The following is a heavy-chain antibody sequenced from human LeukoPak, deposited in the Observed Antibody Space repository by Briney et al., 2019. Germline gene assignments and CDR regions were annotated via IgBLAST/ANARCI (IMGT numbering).Heavy chain of an antibody. D-gene: IGHD1-20*01. CDR1: GGSISSGGYS. J-gene: IGHJ4*02. CDR3: ARGGGVKSITGTHFDY. V-gene: IGHV4-30-2*01. CDR2: IYHSGST. Sequence: PSQTLSLTCAVSGGSISSGGYSWSWIRQPPGKGLEWIGYIYHSGSTYYNPSLKSRVTISVDRSKNQFSLKLSSVTAADTAVYYCARGGGVKSITGTHFDYWGQGTLVTVSS.